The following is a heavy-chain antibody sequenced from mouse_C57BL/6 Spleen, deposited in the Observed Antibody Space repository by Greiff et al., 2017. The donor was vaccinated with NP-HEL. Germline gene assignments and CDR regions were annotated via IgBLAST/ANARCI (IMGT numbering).Heavy chain of an antibody. V-gene: IGHV1-62-2*01. CDR3: VKYCERHDGYCRDY. CDR2: FYPGSGSI. D-gene: IGHD2-3*01. CDR1: GYTFTEYT. J-gene: IGHJ2*01. Sequence: QVQLQQSGAELVKPGASVKLSCKASGYTFTEYTIHWVKQRSGQGLEWIGWFYPGSGSIKYNEKFKGKATLTADKSSSTAYMEHSRLTSEDSAVYFGVKYCERHDGYCRDYWGQGTPLTVSA.